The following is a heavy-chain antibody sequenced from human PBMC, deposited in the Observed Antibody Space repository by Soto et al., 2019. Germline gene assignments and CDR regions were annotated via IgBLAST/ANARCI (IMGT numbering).Heavy chain of an antibody. D-gene: IGHD1-26*01. CDR1: GFTFTSSA. V-gene: IGHV1-58*01. CDR2: IVVGSGNT. J-gene: IGHJ4*02. CDR3: AADTSHSRSLLKFAY. Sequence: QMQLVQSGPEVKKPGTSVKVSCKDSGFTFTSSAVQWVRQARGQRLECIGWIVVGSGNTNYAQKFQERVTITRDMSKSTAYMEMSSLRSKDTAVYYCAADTSHSRSLLKFAYWGKGTLVNVSS.